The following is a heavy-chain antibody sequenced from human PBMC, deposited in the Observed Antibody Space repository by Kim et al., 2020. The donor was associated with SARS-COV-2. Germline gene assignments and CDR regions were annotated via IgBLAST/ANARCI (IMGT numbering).Heavy chain of an antibody. V-gene: IGHV3-23*01. Sequence: AASVKGRFTISRDNSKNTLYLQMNSLRAEDTAVYYCAKTVLPGNWNGYDYWGQGTLVTVSS. D-gene: IGHD1-1*01. J-gene: IGHJ4*02. CDR3: AKTVLPGNWNGYDY.